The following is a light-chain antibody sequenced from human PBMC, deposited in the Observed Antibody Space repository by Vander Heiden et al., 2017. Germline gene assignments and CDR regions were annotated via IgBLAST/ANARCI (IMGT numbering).Light chain of an antibody. V-gene: IGKV3-11*01. CDR1: QTVRRY. Sequence: EIVLTQSPATLSSSPGERAPLSCRASQTVRRYLAWYQQKPGQAPRLLIYDASNRATGLPARFSGSGSGTDFTLTISSLEPEDFAVYYWQQRSDWPVTFGQGTRLEIK. CDR3: QQRSDWPVT. CDR2: DAS. J-gene: IGKJ5*01.